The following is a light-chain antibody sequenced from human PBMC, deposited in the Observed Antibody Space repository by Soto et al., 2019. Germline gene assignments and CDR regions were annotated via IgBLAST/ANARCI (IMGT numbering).Light chain of an antibody. Sequence: ELVMTQSPATLSVSPGERATLSCRASQSVSSDLAWYHQKPGQAPRLLIYGASTRATGIPGRFSGSGSGTEFTFTIIILQSEDFAVYFCQQYNNWPITFGQGTRLEIK. CDR3: QQYNNWPIT. V-gene: IGKV3-15*01. CDR2: GAS. CDR1: QSVSSD. J-gene: IGKJ5*01.